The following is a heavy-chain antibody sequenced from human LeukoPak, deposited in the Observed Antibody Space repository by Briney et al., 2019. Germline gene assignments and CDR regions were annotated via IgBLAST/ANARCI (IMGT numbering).Heavy chain of an antibody. V-gene: IGHV3-30*18. CDR1: GFTFSSYG. CDR2: ISYDGSNK. CDR3: AKDGLDYCSSTSCYKGMDY. J-gene: IGHJ4*02. D-gene: IGHD2-2*01. Sequence: GGSLRLSCAASGFTFSSYGMHWVRQAPGKGLEWVAVISYDGSNKYYADSVKGRFTISRDNSKNTLYLQMNSLRAEDTAVYYCAKDGLDYCSSTSCYKGMDYWGQGTLVTVSS.